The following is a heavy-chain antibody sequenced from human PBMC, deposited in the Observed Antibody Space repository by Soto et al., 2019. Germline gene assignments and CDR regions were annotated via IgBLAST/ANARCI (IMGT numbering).Heavy chain of an antibody. CDR2: IYYSGST. J-gene: IGHJ5*02. CDR3: ARSAWYDFWSGYYGGRWFDP. CDR1: GGSISSHY. Sequence: SETLRLTCTVAGGSISSHYWSRIRKPPEKGLEWIGYIYYSGSTNYNPSLKSRVTISVDTSKNQFSLKLSSVTAADTAVYYCARSAWYDFWSGYYGGRWFDPWGQGTLVTVSS. D-gene: IGHD3-3*01. V-gene: IGHV4-59*11.